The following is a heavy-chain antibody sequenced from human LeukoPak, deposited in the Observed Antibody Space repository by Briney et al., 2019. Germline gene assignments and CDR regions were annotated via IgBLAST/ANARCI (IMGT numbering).Heavy chain of an antibody. D-gene: IGHD6-13*01. V-gene: IGHV3-15*01. CDR2: IKSKTDGGTT. CDR3: NVIAAAGYLDY. CDR1: GSTFNNAW. J-gene: IGHJ4*02. Sequence: GGSLRLSCTASGSTFNNAWMSWVRQAPGKGLEWVGRIKSKTDGGTTDYAAPVKGRFTISRDDSKNTLYLQMNSLKTEDTAVYYCNVIAAAGYLDYWGQGTLVTVSS.